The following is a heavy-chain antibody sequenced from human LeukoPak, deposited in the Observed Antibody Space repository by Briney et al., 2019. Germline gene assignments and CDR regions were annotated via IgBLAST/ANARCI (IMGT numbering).Heavy chain of an antibody. V-gene: IGHV3-21*01. CDR3: ARGRVVVPAAMTGVDY. D-gene: IGHD2-2*01. CDR2: ISSSSSYI. Sequence: GGSLRLSCAASGFTFSNYSMNWVRQAPGKGLEWVSSISSSSSYIYYADSVKGRFTISRDNAKNSLYLQMNSLRAEDTAVYYCARGRVVVPAAMTGVDYWGQGTLVTVSS. CDR1: GFTFSNYS. J-gene: IGHJ4*02.